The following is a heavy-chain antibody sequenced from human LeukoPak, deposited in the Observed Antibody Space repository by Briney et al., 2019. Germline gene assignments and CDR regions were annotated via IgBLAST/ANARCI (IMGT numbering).Heavy chain of an antibody. J-gene: IGHJ4*02. CDR2: IKSKTDGGTT. V-gene: IGHV3-15*01. D-gene: IGHD3-3*01. Sequence: GGSPRLSCAASGFTYAWMSWVRQAPGKGLEWVGRIKSKTDGGTTDYAAPVKGRFTISRDDSKNTLYLQMTSLKTEDTAVYYCTTVGTSGYYDFWSGYSDFDYWGQGTLVTVSS. CDR3: TTVGTSGYYDFWSGYSDFDY. CDR1: GFTYAW.